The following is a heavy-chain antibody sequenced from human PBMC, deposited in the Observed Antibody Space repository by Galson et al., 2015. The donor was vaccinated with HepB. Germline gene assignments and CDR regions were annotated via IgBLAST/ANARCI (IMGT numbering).Heavy chain of an antibody. CDR1: GFTFDDYA. D-gene: IGHD3-10*01. CDR2: ISWNSGSI. Sequence: SLRLSCAASGFTFDDYAMHWVRQAPGKGLEWVSGISWNSGSIGYADSVKGRFTISRDNAKNSLYLQMNSLRAEDTALYYSAKSVQWGVDIANFDYWGQGTLVTISS. V-gene: IGHV3-9*01. J-gene: IGHJ4*02. CDR3: AKSVQWGVDIANFDY.